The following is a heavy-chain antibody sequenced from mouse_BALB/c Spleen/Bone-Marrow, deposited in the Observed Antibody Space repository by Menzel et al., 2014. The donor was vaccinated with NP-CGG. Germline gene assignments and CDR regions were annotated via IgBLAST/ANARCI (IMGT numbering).Heavy chain of an antibody. CDR3: TDLLRLRRDY. Sequence: EVQGVESGGGLVQPGGSMKLSCAASGFTFXDAWMDWVRQSPEKGLGWVAEIRSNSNNHATYYAESVKGRFTISRDDSKSTVFLQMNSLRPEDTGIYYCTDLLRLRRDYWGQGTSVTVSS. CDR1: GFTFXDAW. V-gene: IGHV6-6*01. D-gene: IGHD1-2*01. CDR2: IRSNSNNHAT. J-gene: IGHJ4*01.